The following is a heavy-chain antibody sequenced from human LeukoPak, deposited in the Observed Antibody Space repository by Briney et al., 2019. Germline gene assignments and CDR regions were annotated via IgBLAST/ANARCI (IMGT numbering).Heavy chain of an antibody. CDR1: GDSVSSNSAA. Sequence: SQTLSLTCAISGDSVSSNSAAWNWIRQSPSRGLEWLGRTYYRSKWYNDYAVSVKSRITINPDTSKNQFSPQLNSVTPEDTAVYYCERVVGQQLVLGYHYYMDVWGKGTTVTVSS. CDR2: TYYRSKWYN. D-gene: IGHD6-13*01. V-gene: IGHV6-1*01. CDR3: ERVVGQQLVLGYHYYMDV. J-gene: IGHJ6*03.